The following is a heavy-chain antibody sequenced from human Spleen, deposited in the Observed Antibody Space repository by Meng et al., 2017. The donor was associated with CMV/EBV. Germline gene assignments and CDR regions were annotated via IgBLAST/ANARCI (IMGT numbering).Heavy chain of an antibody. V-gene: IGHV1-2*02. D-gene: IGHD2-15*01. J-gene: IGHJ6*02. CDR3: ARAKCGSGGSCRYYYGMDV. Sequence: ASVKVSCKASGYTFTGYYIHWVRQTPGQGLEWMGWINPDTGGTNFAQRFQGRVTMTRDTSISTAYMELSRLRADDTAVYYCARAKCGSGGSCRYYYGMDVWGQGTTVTVSS. CDR1: GYTFTGYY. CDR2: INPDTGGT.